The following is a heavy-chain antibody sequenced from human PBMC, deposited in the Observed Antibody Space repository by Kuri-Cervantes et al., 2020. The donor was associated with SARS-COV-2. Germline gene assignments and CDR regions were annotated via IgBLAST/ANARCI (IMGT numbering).Heavy chain of an antibody. D-gene: IGHD4-23*01. CDR2: ISYDGSNK. CDR1: GFTFSSYA. J-gene: IGHJ6*02. Sequence: LSLTCAASGFTFSSYAMHWVRQAPGKGLEWVAVISYDGSNKYYADSVKGRFTISRDNSKSTLYLQMNSLRAEDTAVYYCARDLFGGGGYYYGMDVWGQGTTVTVSS. V-gene: IGHV3-30-3*01. CDR3: ARDLFGGGGYYYGMDV.